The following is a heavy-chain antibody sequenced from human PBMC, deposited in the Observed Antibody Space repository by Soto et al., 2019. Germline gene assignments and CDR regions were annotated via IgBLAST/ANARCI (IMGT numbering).Heavy chain of an antibody. V-gene: IGHV3-7*04. Sequence: EVQLVESGGGLVQPGESLRLSCAASGFTFSAFWMTWLRQAPGKGLEWGANIKRDGTVTHYGDSVEGRCTLSRYNAQNSVFIPLNSLRPEDTAMYYCATDLSPTGAFFYDAFDVWGQGTFVTVSS. CDR2: IKRDGTVT. J-gene: IGHJ3*01. CDR3: ATDLSPTGAFFYDAFDV. D-gene: IGHD3-16*02. CDR1: GFTFSAFW.